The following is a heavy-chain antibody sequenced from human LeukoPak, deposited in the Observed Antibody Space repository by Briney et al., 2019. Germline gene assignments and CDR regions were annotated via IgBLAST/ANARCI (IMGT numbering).Heavy chain of an antibody. CDR3: ARYAAARRPFDY. V-gene: IGHV1-2*02. D-gene: IGHD6-13*01. CDR1: GYTFTGYY. CDR2: INPNSGGT. Sequence: ASVKVSCKASGYTFTGYYMHWVRQAPGQGLEWMGWINPNSGGTNYAQKFQGRVTMTRDTSISTAYMELSRLRSDDTAVYYCARYAAARRPFDYWGQGTLVTVSS. J-gene: IGHJ4*02.